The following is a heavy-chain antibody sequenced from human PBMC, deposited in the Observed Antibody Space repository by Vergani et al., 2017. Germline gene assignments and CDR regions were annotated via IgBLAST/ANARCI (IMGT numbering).Heavy chain of an antibody. Sequence: QVQLQESGPGLVKPSETLSLTCTVSGGSVSSGSYYWSWIRQPPGKGLEWIGYIYYSGSTNYNPSLKSRVTISVDTSKNKFSLKLSSVTAADTAVYYCARTGYCSGGSCYARRWFDPWGQGTLVTVSS. V-gene: IGHV4-61*01. CDR2: IYYSGST. CDR3: ARTGYCSGGSCYARRWFDP. D-gene: IGHD2-15*01. J-gene: IGHJ5*02. CDR1: GGSVSSGSYY.